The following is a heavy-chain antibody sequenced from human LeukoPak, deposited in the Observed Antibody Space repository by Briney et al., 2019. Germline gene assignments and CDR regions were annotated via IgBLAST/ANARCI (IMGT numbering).Heavy chain of an antibody. D-gene: IGHD3-3*01. V-gene: IGHV4-30-2*01. Sequence: PSQTLSLTCAVSGGSISSGGYSWSWIRQPPGKGLEWIGYIYHSGSTYYNPSLKSRVTISVDTSKNQFSLKLSSVTAADTAVYYCARGRNDFWSGSYSRYYYYGMDVWGQGTTVTVSS. CDR2: IYHSGST. CDR3: ARGRNDFWSGSYSRYYYYGMDV. CDR1: GGSISSGGYS. J-gene: IGHJ6*02.